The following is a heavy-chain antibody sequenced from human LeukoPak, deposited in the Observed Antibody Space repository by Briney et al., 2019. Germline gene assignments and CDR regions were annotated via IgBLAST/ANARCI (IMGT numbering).Heavy chain of an antibody. D-gene: IGHD2-2*01. CDR3: ARDPIYHGWFDP. V-gene: IGHV4-34*01. Sequence: SETLSLTCAVYGGSFSGYYWSWIRQPPGKGLEWIGEINHSGSTNYNPSLKSRVTISVDTSKNQFSLKLSSVTAADTAVYYCARDPIYHGWFDPGGQGTLVTVSS. CDR2: INHSGST. J-gene: IGHJ5*02. CDR1: GGSFSGYY.